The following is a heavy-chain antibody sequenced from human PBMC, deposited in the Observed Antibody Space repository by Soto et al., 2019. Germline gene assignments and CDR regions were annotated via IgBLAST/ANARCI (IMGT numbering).Heavy chain of an antibody. D-gene: IGHD3-22*01. J-gene: IGHJ5*02. CDR2: INHSGNT. CDR3: ARTRPNYYDNSGYNWFDP. CDR1: GGSFSGYY. V-gene: IGHV4-34*01. Sequence: SETLSLTCAVYGGSFSGYYWSWIRQPPGKGLEWIGEINHSGNTNYNPSLKSRVTISVDTSKHQFSLKLNSVTAADTAVYYCARTRPNYYDNSGYNWFDPWDQGTLVTVSS.